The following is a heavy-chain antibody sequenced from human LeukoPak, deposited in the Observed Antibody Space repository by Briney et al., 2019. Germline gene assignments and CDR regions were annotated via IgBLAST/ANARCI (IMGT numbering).Heavy chain of an antibody. CDR2: ISAYNGNT. Sequence: ASLKVSCKASGYTFTSYGISWVRQAPGQGLEWMGWISAYNGNTNYAQKLQGRVTMTTDTSTSTAYMELRSLRSDDTAVYYCARAGYCSSTSCYASDYYYYYGMDVWGQGTTVTVSS. J-gene: IGHJ6*02. CDR1: GYTFTSYG. D-gene: IGHD2-2*01. V-gene: IGHV1-18*01. CDR3: ARAGYCSSTSCYASDYYYYYGMDV.